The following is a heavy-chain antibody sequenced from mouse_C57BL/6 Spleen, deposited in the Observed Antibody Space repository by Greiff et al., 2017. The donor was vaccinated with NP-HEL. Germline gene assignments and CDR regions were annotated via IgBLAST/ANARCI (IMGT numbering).Heavy chain of an antibody. CDR3: ASPITTVVAPFDY. Sequence: EVQLQQSGAELVKPGASVKLSCTASGFNITDYYMHWVKQRPEQGLEWIGRIEPEDGETKYAPKFQGKATMTADTSSNTAYLQLSSLTSEDTAVYYGASPITTVVAPFDYWGQGTLVTVSA. CDR1: GFNITDYY. J-gene: IGHJ3*01. V-gene: IGHV14-2*01. CDR2: IEPEDGET. D-gene: IGHD1-1*01.